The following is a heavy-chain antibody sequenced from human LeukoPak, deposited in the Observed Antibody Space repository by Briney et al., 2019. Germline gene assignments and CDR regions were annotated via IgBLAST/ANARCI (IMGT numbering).Heavy chain of an antibody. CDR1: GDSVSSNSAA. Sequence: SQTLSLTCAISGDSVSSNSAAWHWIRQSPSRGLEWLGRTYYRSKWYNEYAVYVKSRITINPDTSKNQFSLQLKSVTPEDTAVYYCARSRAGPIDYWGQGTLVTVSS. J-gene: IGHJ4*02. CDR2: TYYRSKWYN. CDR3: ARSRAGPIDY. V-gene: IGHV6-1*01. D-gene: IGHD6-19*01.